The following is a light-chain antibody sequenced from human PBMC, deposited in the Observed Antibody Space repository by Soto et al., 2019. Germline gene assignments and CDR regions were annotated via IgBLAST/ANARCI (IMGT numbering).Light chain of an antibody. J-gene: IGLJ1*01. CDR3: SSYTSSSTLYV. CDR2: EVN. CDR1: SSDVGSYTY. Sequence: QSVLTQPASVSGSPRQSITISCTGASSDVGSYTYVSWYQQHPGKAPKLMIYEVNNRPSGVSNRFSGSKSGNTASLTISGLQAEDEAVYYCSSYTSSSTLYVFGTGTKVTVL. V-gene: IGLV2-14*01.